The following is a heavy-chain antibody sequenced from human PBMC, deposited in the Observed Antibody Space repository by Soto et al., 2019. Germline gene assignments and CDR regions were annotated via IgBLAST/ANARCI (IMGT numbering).Heavy chain of an antibody. CDR3: SYDSSRGDY. CDR2: LKSEAAGGTT. V-gene: IGHV3-15*01. Sequence: VGSLRLSCAASVFAFSSAWMSCVRQAPGKGLEWVGRLKSEAAGGTTDYAAPVKGRFTISRDDSKNTLYLQMNSLKTDDTAVYYCSYDSSRGDYWGLGTLVTVSS. D-gene: IGHD3-22*01. J-gene: IGHJ4*02. CDR1: VFAFSSAW.